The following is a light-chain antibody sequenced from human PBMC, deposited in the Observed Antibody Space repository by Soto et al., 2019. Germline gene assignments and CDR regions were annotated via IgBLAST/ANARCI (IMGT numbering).Light chain of an antibody. J-gene: IGLJ1*01. CDR2: EVI. Sequence: QSALTQPPSASGSPGQSVTISCTGTSSDVGAYNYVSWYQQHPGKAPKLMIYEVIKRPSGVPDRFSGSKSGNTASLTVSGLQAEDEADYYCSSYAGSNIYVFGTGTKVTVL. V-gene: IGLV2-8*01. CDR3: SSYAGSNIYV. CDR1: SSDVGAYNY.